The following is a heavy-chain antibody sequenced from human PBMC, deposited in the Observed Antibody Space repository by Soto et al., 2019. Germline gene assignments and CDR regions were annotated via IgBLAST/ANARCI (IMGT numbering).Heavy chain of an antibody. D-gene: IGHD3-9*01. CDR1: GGSFGTYY. CDR3: ARYFDWPNAFDI. J-gene: IGHJ3*02. V-gene: IGHV4-59*01. CDR2: MYYTGNT. Sequence: SETLSLTCTFSGGSFGTYYWSWIRQPPGKGLEWIGYMYYTGNTNYNPSLKSRVTISVDTSKNQYSLKLRSVTAADTAVYFCARYFDWPNAFDIWGQGTMVTVSS.